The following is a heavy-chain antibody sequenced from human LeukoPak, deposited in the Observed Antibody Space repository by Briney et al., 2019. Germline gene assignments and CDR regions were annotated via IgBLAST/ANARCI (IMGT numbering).Heavy chain of an antibody. CDR1: GGSISSYY. CDR2: IYYSGST. CDR3: ARSRKVPAAIGGWFDP. D-gene: IGHD2-2*01. V-gene: IGHV4-59*12. Sequence: SETLSLTCTVSGGSISSYYWSWIRQPPGKGLEWIGYIYYSGSTNYNPSLKSRVTISVDTSKNQFSLKLSSVTAADTAVYYCARSRKVPAAIGGWFDPWGQGTLVTVSS. J-gene: IGHJ5*02.